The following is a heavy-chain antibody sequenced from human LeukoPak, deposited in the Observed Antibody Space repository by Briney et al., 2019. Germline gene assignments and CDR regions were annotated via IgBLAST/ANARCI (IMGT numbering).Heavy chain of an antibody. D-gene: IGHD3-3*01. J-gene: IGHJ4*02. V-gene: IGHV1-8*03. Sequence: GASVKVSCKASGYTFTSYDINWVRQAAGQGLEWMGWMNPNSGNTGYAQKFQGRVTITRNTSISTAYMELSSLRFEDTAVYSCARGPSWSGYSQPYYFDYWGQGTLVTVSS. CDR3: ARGPSWSGYSQPYYFDY. CDR1: GYTFTSYD. CDR2: MNPNSGNT.